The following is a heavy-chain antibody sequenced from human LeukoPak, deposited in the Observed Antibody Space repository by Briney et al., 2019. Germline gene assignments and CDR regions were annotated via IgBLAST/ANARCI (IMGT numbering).Heavy chain of an antibody. D-gene: IGHD2/OR15-2a*01. V-gene: IGHV1-2*02. Sequence: ASVKVSCKTSGYTFTDYYVHWVRQAPGQRLEWMGWINPNSGGTNYAEKFQGRVTMTRDTSISTAYMELSRLRSDDTAVYYCARVTDTVILIAATTGMGAFDIWGQGTMVTVSS. CDR3: ARVTDTVILIAATTGMGAFDI. J-gene: IGHJ3*02. CDR1: GYTFTDYY. CDR2: INPNSGGT.